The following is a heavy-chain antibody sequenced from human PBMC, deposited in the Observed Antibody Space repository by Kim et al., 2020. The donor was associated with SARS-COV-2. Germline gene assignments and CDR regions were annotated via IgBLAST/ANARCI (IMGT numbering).Heavy chain of an antibody. J-gene: IGHJ4*02. D-gene: IGHD6-13*01. V-gene: IGHV5-51*01. Sequence: NPSFQGQVTISADKSNSTAYLKWSSLKASDTAMYYCARRRVGAAAGYFDYWGQGTLVTVSS. CDR3: ARRRVGAAAGYFDY.